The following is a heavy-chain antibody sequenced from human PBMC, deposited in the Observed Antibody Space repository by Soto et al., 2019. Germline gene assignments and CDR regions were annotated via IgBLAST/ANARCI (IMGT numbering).Heavy chain of an antibody. Sequence: TISSSGSGYRVTSFLSIWVITMRLQGLEWMGIIEPRDSYTNYSPSFQGHVTISADKSISTDYLQWSSLKASDTAMYYCARGIAAAGHGIYYYGMDGLGNATTVTLS. CDR3: ARGIAAAGHGIYYYGMDG. CDR2: IEPRDSYT. CDR1: GYRVTSFL. D-gene: IGHD6-13*01. J-gene: IGHJ6*04. V-gene: IGHV5-10-1*01.